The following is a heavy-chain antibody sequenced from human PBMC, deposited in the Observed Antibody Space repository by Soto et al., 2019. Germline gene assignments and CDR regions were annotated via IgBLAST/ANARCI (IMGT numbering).Heavy chain of an antibody. CDR1: GYTLTELS. Sequence: ASVKVSCKVSGYTLTELSMHWVRQAPGQRLEWMGWINAGNGNTKYSQKFQGRVTITRDTSASTAYMELSSLRSEDTAVYYCARVSGYYLPDYWGQGTLVTVSS. J-gene: IGHJ4*02. D-gene: IGHD5-12*01. V-gene: IGHV1-3*01. CDR3: ARVSGYYLPDY. CDR2: INAGNGNT.